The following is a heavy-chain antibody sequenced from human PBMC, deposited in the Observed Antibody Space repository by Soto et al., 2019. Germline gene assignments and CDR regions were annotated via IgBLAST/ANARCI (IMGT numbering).Heavy chain of an antibody. CDR2: ISGSGGST. V-gene: IGHV3-23*01. J-gene: IGHJ4*02. CDR1: GFTFSSYA. D-gene: IGHD3-10*01. Sequence: EVQLLESGGGLVQRGGSLRLSCAASGFTFSSYAMSWVRQAPGKGLEWVSAISGSGGSTYYADSVKGRFTISRDNSKNTLYLQMNSLRAEDTAVYYCAKEGGITMVRGVIITPDYWGQGTLVTVSS. CDR3: AKEGGITMVRGVIITPDY.